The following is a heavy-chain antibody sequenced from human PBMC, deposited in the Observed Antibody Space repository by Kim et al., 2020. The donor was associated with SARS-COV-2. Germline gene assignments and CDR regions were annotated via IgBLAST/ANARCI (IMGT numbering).Heavy chain of an antibody. D-gene: IGHD3-22*01. Sequence: SETLSLTCTVSGGSISSGGYYWSWIRQHPGKGLEWIGYIYYSGSTYYNPSLKSRVTISVDTSKNQFSLKLSSVTAADTAVYYCARGGDYYDSSGYPLGYYFDYWGQGTLVTVSS. V-gene: IGHV4-31*03. J-gene: IGHJ4*02. CDR2: IYYSGST. CDR3: ARGGDYYDSSGYPLGYYFDY. CDR1: GGSISSGGYY.